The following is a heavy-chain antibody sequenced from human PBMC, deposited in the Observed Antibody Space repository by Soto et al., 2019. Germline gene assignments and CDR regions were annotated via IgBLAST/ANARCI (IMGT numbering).Heavy chain of an antibody. V-gene: IGHV3-33*01. D-gene: IGHD2-21*01. CDR1: GFTFSSYG. J-gene: IGHJ4*02. CDR3: ARGQGSSAPGLWLFGY. Sequence: QVQLVESGGGVVQPGRSLRLSCAASGFTFSSYGMHWVRQAPGKGLEWVAVIWYDGSNKYYADSVKGRFTISRDNTKNSLYLQMNSLRAEDTAVSYCARGQGSSAPGLWLFGYWGQGTLVTFSS. CDR2: IWYDGSNK.